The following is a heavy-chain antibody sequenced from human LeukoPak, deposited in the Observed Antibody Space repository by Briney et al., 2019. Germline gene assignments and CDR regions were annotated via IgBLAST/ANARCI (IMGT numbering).Heavy chain of an antibody. J-gene: IGHJ4*02. Sequence: GGSPRLSCAASGFTFSSYSMNWVRQAPGKGLEWVSSISSSSSYIYYADSVKGRFTISRDNAKNSLYLQMNSLRAEDTAVYYCARDRGSYDTWDYWGQGTLVTVSS. CDR1: GFTFSSYS. CDR3: ARDRGSYDTWDY. D-gene: IGHD1-26*01. CDR2: ISSSSSYI. V-gene: IGHV3-21*01.